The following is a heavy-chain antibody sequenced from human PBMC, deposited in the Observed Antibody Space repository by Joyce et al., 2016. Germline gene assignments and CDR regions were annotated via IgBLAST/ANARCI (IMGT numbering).Heavy chain of an antibody. CDR2: SNPSGSRT. V-gene: IGHV1-46*01. CDR3: ARDRFGYDIGSSIYYFEL. D-gene: IGHD3-10*01. Sequence: QVLLVQSGAEMKKPGASVKVSCKSSGYTFSDYYIHWVRQAPGQGLEWMGISNPSGSRTNYAQNVQGRVTMTSDTSTSTVFLDLSSLRSDDTAVYYCARDRFGYDIGSSIYYFELWGQGTLVSVSS. J-gene: IGHJ4*02. CDR1: GYTFSDYY.